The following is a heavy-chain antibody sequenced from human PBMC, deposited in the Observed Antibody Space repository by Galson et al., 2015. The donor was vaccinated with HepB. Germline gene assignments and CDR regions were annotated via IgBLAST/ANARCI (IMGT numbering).Heavy chain of an antibody. D-gene: IGHD6-6*01. V-gene: IGHV3-49*04. J-gene: IGHJ4*02. CDR3: TRAPYSSSSAFDY. CDR1: GFTFGDYA. Sequence: LRLSCAASGFTFGDYAMSWVRQAPGKGLEWVGFIRSKTYGGTTEYAASVKGRFTISRDDSKSIAYLQMNSLKTEDTAVYYCTRAPYSSSSAFDYWGQGTLVTVSS. CDR2: IRSKTYGGTT.